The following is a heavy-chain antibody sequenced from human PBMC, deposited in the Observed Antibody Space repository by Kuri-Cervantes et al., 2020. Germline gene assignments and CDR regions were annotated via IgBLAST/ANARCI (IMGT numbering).Heavy chain of an antibody. J-gene: IGHJ4*02. V-gene: IGHV1-8*02. CDR3: ARGQWEVLLGDY. CDR1: GYTFTGYY. Sequence: ASVKVSCKASGYTFTGYYMHWVRQAPGQGLEWMGWMNPNSGNTDYAQKFQGRVTMTRNTSISTAYMELSSLRSEDTAVYYCARGQWEVLLGDYWGQGTLVTVSS. CDR2: MNPNSGNT. D-gene: IGHD1-26*01.